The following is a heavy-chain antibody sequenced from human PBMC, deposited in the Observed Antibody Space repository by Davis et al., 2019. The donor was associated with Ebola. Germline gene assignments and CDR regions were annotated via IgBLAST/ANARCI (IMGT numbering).Heavy chain of an antibody. J-gene: IGHJ4*02. CDR1: GYSFTSFW. CDR3: ARLGKGYSYGVDY. Sequence: PGGSLRLSCKASGYSFTSFWIGWVRQPPGQGLEWMGAILPGDSDTRYSPSFQGQVTISADKSISTAYLQWSSLKASDTAMYYCARLGKGYSYGVDYWGQGTLVTVSS. V-gene: IGHV5-51*01. D-gene: IGHD5-18*01. CDR2: ILPGDSDT.